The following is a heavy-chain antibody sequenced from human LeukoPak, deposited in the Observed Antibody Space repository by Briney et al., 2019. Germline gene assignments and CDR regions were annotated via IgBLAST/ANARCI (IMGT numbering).Heavy chain of an antibody. J-gene: IGHJ4*02. V-gene: IGHV3-21*01. CDR3: AREGSCSGGSCFYFDY. CDR2: IPSSSNYI. Sequence: GGSLSLSCAASGFTFSTYSMNWVRPAPGKGLEWVSSIPSSSNYIYYADSLKGRFTISRDNAKNSLYLQMNSLRAEDTAVYYCAREGSCSGGSCFYFDYWGQGTLVTVSS. D-gene: IGHD2-15*01. CDR1: GFTFSTYS.